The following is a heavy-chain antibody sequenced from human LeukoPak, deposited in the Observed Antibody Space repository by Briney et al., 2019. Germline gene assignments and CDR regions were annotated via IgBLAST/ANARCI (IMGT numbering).Heavy chain of an antibody. J-gene: IGHJ4*02. CDR3: ARDRAYNRFDL. Sequence: PGGSLRLSCAASGFTFSTSWMTWVRQTPGKGLEWVANIKGDGSAQNYVDSVKGRFTISRDNAETSLYLQMNSLRVEDTAVYYCARDRAYNRFDLWGQGTLVTVSS. CDR2: IKGDGSAQ. D-gene: IGHD5-24*01. CDR1: GFTFSTSW. V-gene: IGHV3-7*01.